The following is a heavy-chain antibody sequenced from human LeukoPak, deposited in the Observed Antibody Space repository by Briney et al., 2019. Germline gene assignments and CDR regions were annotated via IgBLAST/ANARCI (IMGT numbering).Heavy chain of an antibody. D-gene: IGHD2-2*01. CDR1: GFTFNIYW. V-gene: IGHV3-7*01. CDR2: INQDGSEK. Sequence: GGSLRLSCAASGFTFNIYWMSWVGQTPGKGLEWVANINQDGSEKYYVDSVKGRFTISRDNARNSLYLQMNSLRTEDTSVYYCAPHCSSASCPDYWGQGTLVTVSS. J-gene: IGHJ4*02. CDR3: APHCSSASCPDY.